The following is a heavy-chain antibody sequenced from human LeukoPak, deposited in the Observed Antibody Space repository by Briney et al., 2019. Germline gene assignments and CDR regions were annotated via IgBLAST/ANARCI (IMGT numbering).Heavy chain of an antibody. V-gene: IGHV4-59*08. D-gene: IGHD1-26*01. CDR1: GGSISSYY. CDR3: ARHGGGTYLQY. J-gene: IGHJ4*02. Sequence: SETLSLTCTVSGGSISSYYWSWIRQPPGKGLEWIGYIYYSGSTNYNPSLKSRVTISVDTSKNQFSLNLRSVTAADTAVYYCARHGGGTYLQYWGQGALVIVSA. CDR2: IYYSGST.